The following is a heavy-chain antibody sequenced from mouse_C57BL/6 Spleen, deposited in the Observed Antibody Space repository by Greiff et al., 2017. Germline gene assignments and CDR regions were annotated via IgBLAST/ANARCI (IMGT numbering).Heavy chain of an antibody. Sequence: VQLQQSGPELVKPGASVKISCKASGYSFTGYYMNWVKQSPEKSLEWIGEINPSTGGTTYNQKFKAKATLTVDKSSSTAYMQLKSLTSEDSAVYYRARGSSSPFYWYFDVWGTGTTVTVSS. J-gene: IGHJ1*03. CDR1: GYSFTGYY. CDR2: INPSTGGT. CDR3: ARGSSSPFYWYFDV. D-gene: IGHD1-1*01. V-gene: IGHV1-42*01.